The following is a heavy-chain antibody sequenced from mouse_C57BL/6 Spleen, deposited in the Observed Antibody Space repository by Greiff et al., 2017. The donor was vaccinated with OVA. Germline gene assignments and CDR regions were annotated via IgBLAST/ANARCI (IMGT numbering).Heavy chain of an antibody. CDR1: GYAFSSSW. CDR3: ARLLFDY. CDR2: IYSGDGVT. J-gene: IGHJ2*01. V-gene: IGHV1-82*01. Sequence: QVQLQQSGPELVKPGASVKISCKASGYAFSSSWMNWVTQRPGKGLEWIGRIYSGDGVTNYNGKFKGKATLTADKSASTAYMQLSSLTSKDSAVYFCARLLFDYWGQGTTLTVSS.